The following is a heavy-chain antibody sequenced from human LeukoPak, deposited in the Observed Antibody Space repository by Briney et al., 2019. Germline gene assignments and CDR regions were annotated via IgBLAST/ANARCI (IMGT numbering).Heavy chain of an antibody. Sequence: SETLSLTCSVSGGSISRFYWSWIRRPPGKGLEWIGYIFHSGSTKYNPSLKSRVSISLDTPKKQFSLKLTSVTATDTAVYFCARHEGHCSGGNCYSNAFDVWGQGTMVTVSS. J-gene: IGHJ3*01. V-gene: IGHV4-59*08. CDR1: GGSISRFY. CDR3: ARHEGHCSGGNCYSNAFDV. CDR2: IFHSGST. D-gene: IGHD2-21*01.